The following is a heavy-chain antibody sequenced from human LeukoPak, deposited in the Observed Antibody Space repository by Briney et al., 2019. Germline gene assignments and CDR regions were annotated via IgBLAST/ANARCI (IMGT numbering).Heavy chain of an antibody. CDR3: ARAKPDIVVVPAALVYYYYYGMDV. V-gene: IGHV1-18*01. J-gene: IGHJ6*02. CDR2: ISAYNGNT. D-gene: IGHD2-2*01. CDR1: GYTLTSYG. Sequence: ASVKVSCKASGYTLTSYGISWVRQAPGQGLEWMGWISAYNGNTNYAQKLQGRVTMTTDTSTSTAYMELRSLRSDDTAVYYCARAKPDIVVVPAALVYYYYYGMDVWGQGTTVTVSS.